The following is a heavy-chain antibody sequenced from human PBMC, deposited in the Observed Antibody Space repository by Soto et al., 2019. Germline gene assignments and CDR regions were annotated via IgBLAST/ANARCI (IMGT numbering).Heavy chain of an antibody. V-gene: IGHV1-69*13. CDR3: ARGPATVTQDYYYYYGMDV. J-gene: IGHJ6*02. CDR2: IIPIFGTA. Sequence: VASVKVSCKASGGTFSSYAISWVRQAPGQGLEWMGGIIPIFGTANYAQKFQGRVTITADESTSTAYMELSSLRSEDTAVYYCARGPATVTQDYYYYYGMDVWGQGTTVTVSS. D-gene: IGHD4-17*01. CDR1: GGTFSSYA.